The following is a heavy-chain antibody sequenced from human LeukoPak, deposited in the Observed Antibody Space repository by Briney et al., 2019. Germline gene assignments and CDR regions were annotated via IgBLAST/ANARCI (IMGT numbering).Heavy chain of an antibody. D-gene: IGHD6-19*01. J-gene: IGHJ5*02. V-gene: IGHV1-69*13. CDR2: IIPIFGTA. CDR3: ARRRGSGWYSGWFDP. Sequence: ASLKVSCKASGGTFSSYAISWVRQAPGQRLEWMGGIIPIFGTANYAQKFQGRVTITADESTSTAYMELSSLRSEDTAVYYCARRRGSGWYSGWFDPWGQGTLVTVSS. CDR1: GGTFSSYA.